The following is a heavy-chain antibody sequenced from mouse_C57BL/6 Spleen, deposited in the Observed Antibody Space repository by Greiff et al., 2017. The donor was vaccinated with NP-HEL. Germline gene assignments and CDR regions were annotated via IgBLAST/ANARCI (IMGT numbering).Heavy chain of an antibody. CDR1: GYTFTSYW. CDR3: ARGYYYVSSSSWFAY. CDR2: IDPSDSYT. D-gene: IGHD1-1*01. V-gene: IGHV1-69*01. Sequence: QVQLQQPGAELVMPGASVKLSCKASGYTFTSYWMHWVKQRPGQGLEWIGEIDPSDSYTNYNQKFKGKSTLTVDKSSSTAYMQLSSLTSEDSAVYYCARGYYYVSSSSWFAYWGQGTLVTVSA. J-gene: IGHJ3*01.